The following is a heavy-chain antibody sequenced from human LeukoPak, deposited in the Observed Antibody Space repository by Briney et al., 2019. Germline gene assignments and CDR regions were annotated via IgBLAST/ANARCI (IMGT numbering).Heavy chain of an antibody. CDR2: ICADGST. D-gene: IGHD1-1*01. Sequence: GGSLRLSCAASGFTVSSNFMSWVRQAPGKGLEWVSVICADGSTYYADSVKGRFTISRDNSKNTLYLQMSSLRAVDTAVYYCVKDNEAGGSPFDRWGQGTLVTVSS. J-gene: IGHJ4*02. V-gene: IGHV3-66*01. CDR3: VKDNEAGGSPFDR. CDR1: GFTVSSNF.